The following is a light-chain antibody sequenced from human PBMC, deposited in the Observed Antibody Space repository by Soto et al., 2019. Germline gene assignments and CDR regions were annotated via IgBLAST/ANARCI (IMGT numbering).Light chain of an antibody. J-gene: IGKJ1*01. V-gene: IGKV1-5*01. CDR1: QSISTY. Sequence: DIQMTQSPSTLSASVGDRVTITCRASQSISTYLAWYQQKPGKAPKLLISAASSLESGVPSRFSGSGSGTEITLTISSLQPDDFATYFFQHNSGSSTFGQGTRVEIK. CDR3: QHNSGSST. CDR2: AAS.